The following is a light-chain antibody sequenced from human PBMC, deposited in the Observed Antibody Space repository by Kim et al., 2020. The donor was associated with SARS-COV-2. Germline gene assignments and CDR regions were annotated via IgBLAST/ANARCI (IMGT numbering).Light chain of an antibody. J-gene: IGKJ3*01. CDR1: QSISSY. CDR2: ASS. V-gene: IGKV1-39*01. CDR3: QQSYSTPFT. Sequence: AAVGDRVTITCRASQSISSYLNWYQQKPGKAPKLLIYASSSLQSGVPSRFSGSGSGTDFTLTISSLQPEDFATYYCQQSYSTPFTFGPGTKVDIK.